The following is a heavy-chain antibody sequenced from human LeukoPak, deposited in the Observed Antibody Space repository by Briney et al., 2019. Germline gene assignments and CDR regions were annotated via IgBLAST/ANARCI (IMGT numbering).Heavy chain of an antibody. J-gene: IGHJ4*02. CDR3: ARVSGWYSFATDY. CDR1: GFTVSSNY. V-gene: IGHV3-53*01. D-gene: IGHD6-19*01. CDR2: IYSGGST. Sequence: GGSLRLSCAASGFTVSSNYMSWVRQAPGKGLEWVSVIYSGGSTYYADSVKGRFTISRDNSKNTLYLQMNSLRAEDTAVYYCARVSGWYSFATDYWGQGTLVTVSS.